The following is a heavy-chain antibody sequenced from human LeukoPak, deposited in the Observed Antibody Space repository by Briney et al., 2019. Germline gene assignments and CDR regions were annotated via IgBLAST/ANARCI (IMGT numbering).Heavy chain of an antibody. D-gene: IGHD6-19*01. CDR2: IIATGGST. J-gene: IGHJ3*02. Sequence: PGASLRHSCAAAGFTFSSYAMSWVRQAPGKGLEWVSRIIATGGSTYYADSVKGRFAISRDNSKNTLYLQLNSLRVEDTAVYYYAKGKTSGWDQDAFDIWGQGTMVTVSS. CDR1: GFTFSSYA. CDR3: AKGKTSGWDQDAFDI. V-gene: IGHV3-23*01.